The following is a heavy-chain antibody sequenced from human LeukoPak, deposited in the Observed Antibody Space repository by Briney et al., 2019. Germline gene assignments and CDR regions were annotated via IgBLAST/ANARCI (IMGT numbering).Heavy chain of an antibody. CDR2: ISYDGSNK. CDR1: GFPFSSYA. J-gene: IGHJ6*02. D-gene: IGHD5-12*01. V-gene: IGHV3-30-3*01. CDR3: ARDLFTSVGDYSAYDYVNYYGMDV. Sequence: QPGGSLRLSCAASGFPFSSYAMHWVRQAPGKGLEWVAVISYDGSNKYYADSVKGRFTISRDNSKNTLFLQMSSLRAEDTAVYYCARDLFTSVGDYSAYDYVNYYGMDVWGQGTTVTVSS.